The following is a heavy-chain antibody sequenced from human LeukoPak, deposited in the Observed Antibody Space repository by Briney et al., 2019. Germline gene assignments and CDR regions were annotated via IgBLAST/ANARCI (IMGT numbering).Heavy chain of an antibody. Sequence: SGTLSLTCAVSGGSISSSNWWSWVRQPPGKGLEWIGEIYHSGSTNYNPSLKSRVTISVDKSKNQFSLKLSSVTAADTAAYYCARDGGLGHYSSTSCPGDGMDVWGQGTTVTVSS. V-gene: IGHV4-4*02. CDR1: GGSISSSNW. D-gene: IGHD2-2*03. CDR3: ARDGGLGHYSSTSCPGDGMDV. CDR2: IYHSGST. J-gene: IGHJ6*02.